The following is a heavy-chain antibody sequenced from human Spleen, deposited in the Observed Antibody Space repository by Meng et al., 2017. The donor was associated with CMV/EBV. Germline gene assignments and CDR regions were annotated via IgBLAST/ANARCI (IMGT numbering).Heavy chain of an antibody. D-gene: IGHD3-10*02. V-gene: IGHV1-18*01. Sequence: KASGYSFTSYGISWVRQAPGQGLEWMGWVGGYNVNRQYAQKFQDRVTMTTDTSTSTAYMELRSLRSDDTAVYFCARHVQGGIWYFDLWGRGTLVTVSS. CDR1: GYSFTSYG. J-gene: IGHJ2*01. CDR3: ARHVQGGIWYFDL. CDR2: VGGYNVNR.